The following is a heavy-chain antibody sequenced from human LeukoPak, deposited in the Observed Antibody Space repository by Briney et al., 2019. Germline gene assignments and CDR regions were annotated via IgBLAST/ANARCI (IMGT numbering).Heavy chain of an antibody. V-gene: IGHV3-30*18. CDR1: GFTFSSYG. CDR2: IPYDGSNK. D-gene: IGHD2-2*01. J-gene: IGHJ6*02. Sequence: GGSLRLSCAASGFTFSSYGMHWVRQAPGKGLEWVAVIPYDGSNKYYADSVKGRFTISRDNSKNTLYLQMNSLRAEDTAVYYCAKDAAYCSSTSCYFGYYYYYYGMDVWGQGTTVTVSS. CDR3: AKDAAYCSSTSCYFGYYYYYYGMDV.